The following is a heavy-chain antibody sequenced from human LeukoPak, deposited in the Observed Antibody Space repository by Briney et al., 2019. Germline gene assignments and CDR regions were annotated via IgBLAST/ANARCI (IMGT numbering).Heavy chain of an antibody. CDR1: GGSISSYY. Sequence: SETLSLTCTVSGGSISSYYWSWIRQPPGKGLEWIGYIYYSGSTNYNPSLKSRVTISVDTSKNQFSLKLSSVTAADTAVYYCARVSLGILNAFDIWGQGTMVTVSS. CDR2: IYYSGST. V-gene: IGHV4-59*12. D-gene: IGHD6-13*01. J-gene: IGHJ3*02. CDR3: ARVSLGILNAFDI.